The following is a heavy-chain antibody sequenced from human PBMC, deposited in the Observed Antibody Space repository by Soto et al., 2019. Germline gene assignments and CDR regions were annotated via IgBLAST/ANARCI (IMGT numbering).Heavy chain of an antibody. CDR2: ISKDGSNV. D-gene: IGHD3-16*01. CDR1: GFTFSTFG. V-gene: IGHV3-30*18. Sequence: QVQLVESGGGVVQPGRSLRLSCAASGFTFSTFGIHWVRQAPGKGLEWVAVISKDGSNVYYADSVKARFTIPTDNSKNTRYLQMNSLRDEDTAVYYCAKAGGGHFDDWGQGTLVIVSS. CDR3: AKAGGGHFDD. J-gene: IGHJ4*02.